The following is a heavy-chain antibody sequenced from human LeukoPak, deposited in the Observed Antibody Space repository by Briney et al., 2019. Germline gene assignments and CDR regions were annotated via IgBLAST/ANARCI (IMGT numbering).Heavy chain of an antibody. CDR2: ISGSGGST. J-gene: IGHJ5*02. CDR3: ARDETHFYGSGSSNWFDP. CDR1: GFTFSSYA. V-gene: IGHV3-23*01. D-gene: IGHD3-10*01. Sequence: QPGGSLRLSCAASGFTFSSYAMSWVRQAPGKGLEWVSAISGSGGSTYYADSVKGRFTISRDNSKNTLYLQMNSLRAEDTAVYYCARDETHFYGSGSSNWFDPWGQGILVTVSS.